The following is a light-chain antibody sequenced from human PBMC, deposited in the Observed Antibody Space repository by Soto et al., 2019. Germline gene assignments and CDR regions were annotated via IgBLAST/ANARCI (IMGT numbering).Light chain of an antibody. CDR3: LQHNSFPRT. Sequence: DIQMTQSPSSLSAFVGDRVTITCRASQGIRIDLGWFQQKPGKAPKRLIYGASSLQSGVPSRFSGRGSGTEFTLTSSNLQPEDFATYYCLQHNSFPRTFGQGTKVDIK. J-gene: IGKJ1*01. V-gene: IGKV1-17*02. CDR1: QGIRID. CDR2: GAS.